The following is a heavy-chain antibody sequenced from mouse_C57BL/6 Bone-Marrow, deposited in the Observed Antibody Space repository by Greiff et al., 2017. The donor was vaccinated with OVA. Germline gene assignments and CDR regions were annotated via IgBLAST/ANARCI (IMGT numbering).Heavy chain of an antibody. CDR1: GYTFTDYY. V-gene: IGHV1-19*01. CDR3: ARAEPSTVSSDY. Sequence: EVQLKESGPVLVKPGASVKMSCKASGYTFTDYYMNWVKQSHGKSLEWIGVINPYNGGTSYNQKFKGKATLTVDKSSSTAYMELNSLTSEDSAVYYCARAEPSTVSSDYWGQGTTLTVSS. J-gene: IGHJ2*01. D-gene: IGHD1-1*01. CDR2: INPYNGGT.